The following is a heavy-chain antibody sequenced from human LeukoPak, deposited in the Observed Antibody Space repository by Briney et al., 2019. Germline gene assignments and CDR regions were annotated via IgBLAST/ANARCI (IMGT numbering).Heavy chain of an antibody. CDR3: ARVGTIHLRLRPHLGYYGMDV. D-gene: IGHD5-18*01. J-gene: IGHJ6*02. Sequence: PGGSLRLSCAASGFTFSTYSMNWVRQAPGKGLEWVSSIIITSGYVTYAHSVKGRFTTTRNNAKKWLFLQMNSLRAEDTAVYYCARVGTIHLRLRPHLGYYGMDVWGQGTPVTVSS. CDR2: IIITSGYV. V-gene: IGHV3-21*01. CDR1: GFTFSTYS.